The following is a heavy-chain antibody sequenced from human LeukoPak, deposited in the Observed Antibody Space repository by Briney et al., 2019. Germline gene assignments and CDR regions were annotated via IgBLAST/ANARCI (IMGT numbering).Heavy chain of an antibody. J-gene: IGHJ3*02. Sequence: PSETLSLTCTVSGGSISSSSYYWGWIRQPPGKGLEWIGSIYYSGSTYYNPSLKSRVTISVDTSKNQFSLKLSSVTAADTAVHYCARENSGWYDAFDIWGQGTMVTVSS. CDR3: ARENSGWYDAFDI. D-gene: IGHD6-19*01. V-gene: IGHV4-39*02. CDR1: GGSISSSSYY. CDR2: IYYSGST.